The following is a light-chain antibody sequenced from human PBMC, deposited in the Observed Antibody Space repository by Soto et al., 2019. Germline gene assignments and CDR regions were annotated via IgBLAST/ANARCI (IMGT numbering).Light chain of an antibody. V-gene: IGKV1-39*01. CDR1: QTISTY. CDR2: AAS. J-gene: IGKJ1*01. CDR3: QQSYSNLWT. Sequence: DIQMTQSPSSLSASVGDRVTITCRASQTISTYLNWYQQKLGRAPKLLIYAASSLQSGVPSRFNGSGSGTAFTLTIISLQPEDFATYYCQQSYSNLWTFGQGTKVEIK.